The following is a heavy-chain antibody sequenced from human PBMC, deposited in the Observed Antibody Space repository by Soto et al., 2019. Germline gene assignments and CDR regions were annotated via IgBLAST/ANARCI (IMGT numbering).Heavy chain of an antibody. V-gene: IGHV4-59*11. CDR3: ARASYCCDSFGYFLDS. J-gene: IGHJ4*02. Sequence: SETLSLPGTVAGGSIRPLCWRWIRQTPGKGRECIAYIYYSESTNYNPSLKSLVTISVDTSKNLCSLKLSSVTAADTAVYYCARASYCCDSFGYFLDSWGQGTLVTVSS. D-gene: IGHD3-22*01. CDR2: IYYSEST. CDR1: GGSIRPLC.